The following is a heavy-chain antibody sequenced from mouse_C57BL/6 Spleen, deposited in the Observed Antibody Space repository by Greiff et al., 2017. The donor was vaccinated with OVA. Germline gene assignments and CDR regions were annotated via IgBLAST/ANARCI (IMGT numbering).Heavy chain of an antibody. J-gene: IGHJ3*01. CDR2: IDPSDSYT. Sequence: QVQLQQPGAELVKPGASVKLSCKASGYTFTSYWMQRVKQRPGQGLEWIGEIDPSDSYTNYNQKFKGKATLTVDTSSSTAYMQLSSLTSEDSAVYYCARGDYYGSSWFAYWGQGTLVTVSA. CDR1: GYTFTSYW. D-gene: IGHD1-1*01. V-gene: IGHV1-50*01. CDR3: ARGDYYGSSWFAY.